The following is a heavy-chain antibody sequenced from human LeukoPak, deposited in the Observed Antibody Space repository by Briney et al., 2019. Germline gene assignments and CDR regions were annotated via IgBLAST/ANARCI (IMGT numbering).Heavy chain of an antibody. J-gene: IGHJ4*02. CDR1: GYTLTELS. D-gene: IGHD3-22*01. V-gene: IGHV1-24*01. Sequence: GASVKVSCKVSGYTLTELSMHWVRQAPGKGLEWMGGFDPEDGETIYAQKFQGRVTMTEDTSTDTAYMELSSLRSEDTAVYYCATQVSSGYYRPYYFDYWGQGTLVTVSS. CDR3: ATQVSSGYYRPYYFDY. CDR2: FDPEDGET.